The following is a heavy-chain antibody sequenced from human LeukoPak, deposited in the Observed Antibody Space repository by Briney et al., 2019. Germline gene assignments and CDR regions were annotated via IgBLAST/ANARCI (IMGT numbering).Heavy chain of an antibody. CDR2: INHSGST. CDR1: GGSFSGYY. CDR3: ARGRVSAAGRNWFDP. Sequence: KPSETLSLTCAVYGGSFSGYYWSWIRQPPGKGLEWIGEINHSGSTNYNPSLKSRVTISVDTSKNQFSLKLSSVTAADTAVYYCARGRVSAAGRNWFDPWGQGTLVTVSS. J-gene: IGHJ5*02. D-gene: IGHD2-2*01. V-gene: IGHV4-34*01.